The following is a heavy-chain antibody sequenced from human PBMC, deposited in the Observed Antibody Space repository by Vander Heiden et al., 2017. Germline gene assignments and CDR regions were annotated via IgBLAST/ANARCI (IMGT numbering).Heavy chain of an antibody. J-gene: IGHJ2*01. D-gene: IGHD3-22*01. CDR1: GGTFSSYA. V-gene: IGHV1-69*01. Sequence: QVQLVQSGAEVKKPGSSVKVSCKASGGTFSSYAISWVRQAPGQGLEWMGGIIPIFGTANYAQKFQGRVTMTADESTSTAYMELSSLRSEDTAVYYCARAHYYDSSVDDRRKRGWYFDLWCRGPLVTVSS. CDR3: ARAHYYDSSVDDRRKRGWYFDL. CDR2: IIPIFGTA.